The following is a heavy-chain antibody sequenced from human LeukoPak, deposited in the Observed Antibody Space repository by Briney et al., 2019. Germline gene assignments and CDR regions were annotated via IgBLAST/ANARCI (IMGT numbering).Heavy chain of an antibody. CDR2: IYYSGST. V-gene: IGHV4-59*01. CDR1: GGSISSYY. D-gene: IGHD3-10*01. Sequence: PSETLSLTCTVSGGSISSYYWSWIRQPPGKGLEWIGYIYYSGSTNYNPSLKSRVTISVDTSKNQFSLKLSSVTAADTAVYYCARDRGFHFDYWGQETLVTVSS. J-gene: IGHJ4*02. CDR3: ARDRGFHFDY.